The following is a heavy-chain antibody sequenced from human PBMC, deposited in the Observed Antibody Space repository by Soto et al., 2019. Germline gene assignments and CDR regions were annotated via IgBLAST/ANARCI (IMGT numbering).Heavy chain of an antibody. J-gene: IGHJ6*03. CDR3: ARGSWDDVSGHYYMDV. Sequence: PSQTLSLTCAISGDSVSSNSAGWNWVRQTPSRGLEWLGRTYYKSKWFNNYAVSVKSRITINPDTSQNQFSLHLDSVTPEDTAVYFCARGSWDDVSGHYYMDVWGKGTTDTVSS. D-gene: IGHD5-12*01. V-gene: IGHV6-1*01. CDR2: TYYKSKWFN. CDR1: GDSVSSNSAG.